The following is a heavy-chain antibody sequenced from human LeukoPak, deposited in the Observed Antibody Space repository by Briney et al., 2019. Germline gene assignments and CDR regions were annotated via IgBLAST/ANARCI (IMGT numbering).Heavy chain of an antibody. CDR2: IRPEGTTT. CDR1: GFTFSTYW. J-gene: IGHJ4*02. D-gene: IGHD3-9*01. V-gene: IGHV3-74*03. Sequence: GGSLTLSCAASGFTFSTYWMHWVRQAPGKGLVWVARIRPEGTTTAYADSVKGRFTIPRDNAKNTLFLQMNSLSAEDTAVYYCARDLDWILFDYWGQGILVTVSS. CDR3: ARDLDWILFDY.